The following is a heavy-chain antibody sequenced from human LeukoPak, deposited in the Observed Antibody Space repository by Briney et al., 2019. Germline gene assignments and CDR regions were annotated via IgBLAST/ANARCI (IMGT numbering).Heavy chain of an antibody. V-gene: IGHV3-21*01. CDR2: ISSSSSYI. CDR1: GFTFSSYS. Sequence: GGSLRLSCAASGFTFSSYSMNWVRQAPGKGLGWVSSISSSSSYIYYADSVKGPFTISRDNAKNSLYLQMNSLRAEDTAVYYCARMTYYYDSSGYESYYYYYYYMDVWGKGTTVTVSS. CDR3: ARMTYYYDSSGYESYYYYYYYMDV. D-gene: IGHD3-22*01. J-gene: IGHJ6*03.